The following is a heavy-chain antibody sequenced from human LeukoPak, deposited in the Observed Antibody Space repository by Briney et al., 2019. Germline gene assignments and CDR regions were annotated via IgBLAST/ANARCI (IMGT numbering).Heavy chain of an antibody. Sequence: GGSLRLSCAASGFTFSSYGMHWVRQAPGKGLEWVAVIWYDGSNKYYADSVKGRFTISRDNSKNTLYLQMNSLRAEDTTVYYCARDGGGSGFLGYYYYGMDVWGRGTTVTVSS. CDR3: ARDGGGSGFLGYYYYGMDV. V-gene: IGHV3-33*01. J-gene: IGHJ6*02. D-gene: IGHD6-19*01. CDR1: GFTFSSYG. CDR2: IWYDGSNK.